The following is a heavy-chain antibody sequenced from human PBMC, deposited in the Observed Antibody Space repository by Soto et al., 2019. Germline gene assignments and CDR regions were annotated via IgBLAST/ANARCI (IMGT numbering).Heavy chain of an antibody. V-gene: IGHV1-46*01. CDR1: GYTFTSYY. D-gene: IGHD3-3*01. J-gene: IGHJ6*02. CDR2: INPSGCST. Sequence: ASVKVSCKASGYTFTSYYMHWVRQAPGQGLEWMGIINPSGCSTSYAQKFQGRVTMTRDTSTSTVYTDLSSLSSEDTAVYYCARDLLTYDFWSGYYSRYYYYGMDVWGQGTTVTVSS. CDR3: ARDLLTYDFWSGYYSRYYYYGMDV.